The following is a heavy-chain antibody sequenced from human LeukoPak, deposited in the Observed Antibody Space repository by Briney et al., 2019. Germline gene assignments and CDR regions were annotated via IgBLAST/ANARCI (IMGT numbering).Heavy chain of an antibody. CDR3: ARDPLIAARRKWANNWFDP. CDR2: INTNTGNP. V-gene: IGHV7-4-1*02. D-gene: IGHD6-6*01. J-gene: IGHJ5*02. CDR1: GYTFTSYA. Sequence: ASVKVSCKASGYTFTSYAMNWVRQAPGQGLEWMGWINTNTGNPTYAQGFTGRFVFSLDTSVSTAYLQISSLKAEDTAVYYCARDPLIAARRKWANNWFDPWGQGTLVTVSS.